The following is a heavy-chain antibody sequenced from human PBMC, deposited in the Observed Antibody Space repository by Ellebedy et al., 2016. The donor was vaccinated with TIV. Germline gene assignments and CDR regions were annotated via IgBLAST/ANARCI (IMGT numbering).Heavy chain of an antibody. D-gene: IGHD3-22*01. V-gene: IGHV1-46*01. CDR1: GYTFTSYY. CDR2: INPTTGNS. CDR3: ARGDNYYYDSSGYYYTY. Sequence: ASVKVSCKASGYTFTSYYFYWVRQAPGQGLEWMGIINPTTGNSNYAQKFQGRVTMPRDTSTSTVYMELNSLRSEDTAVYYCARGDNYYYDSSGYYYTYWGQGTLVTVSS. J-gene: IGHJ4*02.